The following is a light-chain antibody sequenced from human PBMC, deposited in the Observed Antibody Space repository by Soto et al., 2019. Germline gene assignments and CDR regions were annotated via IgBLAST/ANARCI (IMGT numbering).Light chain of an antibody. CDR2: DVS. V-gene: IGLV2-14*03. J-gene: IGLJ1*01. Sequence: ALTQPASVSWSPGQSITISCTGTSSDVGGYNYVSWYQHHPGKAPKLMIFDVSNRPSGVSNRFSGSKSGNTASLTISGLQPEDEADYYCSSYTTSNTRQIVFGTGTKVTVL. CDR3: SSYTTSNTRQIV. CDR1: SSDVGGYNY.